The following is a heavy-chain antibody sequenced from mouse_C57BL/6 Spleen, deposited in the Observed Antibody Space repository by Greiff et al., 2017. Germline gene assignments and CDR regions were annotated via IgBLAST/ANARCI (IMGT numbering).Heavy chain of an antibody. D-gene: IGHD2-1*01. Sequence: QVHVKQPGAELVKPGASVKLSCKASGYTFTSYWMHWVKQRPGRGLEWIGRIDPTSGGTKYNEKFKSKATLTVDKPSSTAYMQLSSLTSEDSAVYECALGNYGNSPWFAYWGQGTLVTVSA. CDR3: ALGNYGNSPWFAY. CDR2: IDPTSGGT. V-gene: IGHV1-72*01. CDR1: GYTFTSYW. J-gene: IGHJ3*01.